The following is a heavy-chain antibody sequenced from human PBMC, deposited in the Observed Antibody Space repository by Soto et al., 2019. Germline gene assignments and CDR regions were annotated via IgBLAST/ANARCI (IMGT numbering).Heavy chain of an antibody. V-gene: IGHV3-48*02. J-gene: IGHJ5*02. CDR3: ARTLGHSSGWYELTWFDP. CDR1: GFTFSSYS. Sequence: EVQLVESGGGLVQPGGSLRLSCAASGFTFSSYSMNWVRQAPGKGLELVSYISSSSSTIYYAASVKGRFTISRDNAKNSLYLHMNSLRDEATALYYCARTLGHSSGWYELTWFDPWGQGTVVTVSS. D-gene: IGHD6-19*01. CDR2: ISSSSSTI.